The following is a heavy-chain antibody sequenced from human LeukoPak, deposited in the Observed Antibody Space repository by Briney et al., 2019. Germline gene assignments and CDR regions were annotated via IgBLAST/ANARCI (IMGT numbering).Heavy chain of an antibody. CDR2: ISGTGGTT. J-gene: IGHJ3*02. CDR1: GFTFSSYA. V-gene: IGHV3-23*01. Sequence: PGGSLRLSCAASGFTFSSYAMNWVRQPPGKGLEWVSAISGTGGTTYYADSVKGRFTISRDNSKNTLYLQLNSLRADDTPIFYCAKGAFDIWGQGTMVTVSS. CDR3: AKGAFDI.